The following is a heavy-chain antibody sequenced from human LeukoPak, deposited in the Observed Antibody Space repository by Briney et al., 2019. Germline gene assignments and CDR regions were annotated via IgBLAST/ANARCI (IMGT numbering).Heavy chain of an antibody. Sequence: PGGSLRLSCAASGFTFSSYAMSWVRQAPGKGLEWVSAISGSGGSTYYADSVKGRFTISRDNAKNRLYLQMNSLRAEDTAVYYCASPNYGPDYWGQGTLVTVSS. CDR3: ASPNYGPDY. V-gene: IGHV3-23*01. J-gene: IGHJ4*02. CDR2: ISGSGGST. D-gene: IGHD3-16*01. CDR1: GFTFSSYA.